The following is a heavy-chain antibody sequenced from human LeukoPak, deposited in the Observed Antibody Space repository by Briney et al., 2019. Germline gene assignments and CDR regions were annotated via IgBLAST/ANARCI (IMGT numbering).Heavy chain of an antibody. V-gene: IGHV6-1*01. CDR2: AYYRSKWYY. Sequence: SQTLSLTCAISGDSVSSISVAWNWIRQSPSRGLEWLGRAYYRSKWYYEYAVSVKSRINISPDTSKNQFSLQLTSVTPEDTAVYYCSLARSEYHYGMDVWGQGTTVTVSS. J-gene: IGHJ6*02. CDR3: SLARSEYHYGMDV. CDR1: GDSVSSISVA.